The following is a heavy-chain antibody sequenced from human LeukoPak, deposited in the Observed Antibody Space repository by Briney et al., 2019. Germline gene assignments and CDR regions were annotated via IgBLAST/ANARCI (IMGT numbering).Heavy chain of an antibody. CDR1: GGTFSSYA. CDR3: ARGGDSSGRRGGNWFDP. V-gene: IGHV1-69*13. J-gene: IGHJ5*02. Sequence: GASVKVSCKASGGTFSSYAISWVRQAPGQGLEWMGGIIPIFGTANYAQKFQGRVTITADESTSTAYMGLSSLRSEDTAVYYCARGGDSSGRRGGNWFDPWGQGTLVTVSS. D-gene: IGHD3-22*01. CDR2: IIPIFGTA.